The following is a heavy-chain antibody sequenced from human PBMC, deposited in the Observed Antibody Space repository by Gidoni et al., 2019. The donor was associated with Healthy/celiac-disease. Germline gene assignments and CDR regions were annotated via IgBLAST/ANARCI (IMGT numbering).Heavy chain of an antibody. V-gene: IGHV1-69*10. CDR1: GGTFSSYA. D-gene: IGHD3-22*01. CDR2: IIPILGIA. CDR3: ASPPPSASGYYYNEGNGMDV. J-gene: IGHJ6*02. Sequence: QVQLVQSGAEVKKPGSSVKVSCKASGGTFSSYAISWVRQAPGQGLEWMGGIIPILGIANYAQKFQGRVTITADKSTSTAYMELSSLRSEDTAVYYCASPPPSASGYYYNEGNGMDVWGQGTTVTVSS.